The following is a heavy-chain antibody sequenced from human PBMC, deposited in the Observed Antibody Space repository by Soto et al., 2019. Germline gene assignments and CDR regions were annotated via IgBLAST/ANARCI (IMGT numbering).Heavy chain of an antibody. CDR1: NSSLGAFH. V-gene: IGHV4-34*12. J-gene: IGHJ3*01. Sequence: SETLSLTCAIYNSSLGAFHWTWICQPPGKGLEWIGELIHGGSTNYNPSLKSRVTFSLDTSKSQFSLHVMSVTAADTAVYYCARSPLSYDYVRQTWREVGDSFDVWGRGTSVTVSS. CDR2: LIHGGST. D-gene: IGHD3-10*02. CDR3: ARSPLSYDYVRQTWREVGDSFDV.